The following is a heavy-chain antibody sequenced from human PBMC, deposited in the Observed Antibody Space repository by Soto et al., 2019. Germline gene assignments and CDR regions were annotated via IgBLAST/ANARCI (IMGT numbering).Heavy chain of an antibody. CDR3: ARAVSTNTAPIDY. J-gene: IGHJ4*02. Sequence: QVQLVQSGAEVKNPGASVKVSCKASGYTFTTYYLHWLRQARGQGLEWMGIITPSSGSTRYEQKFQDRVTMTSDTSTTTVYMELSSLSSEDTAVYYCARAVSTNTAPIDYWGQGALVTVSS. CDR1: GYTFTTYY. V-gene: IGHV1-46*01. D-gene: IGHD4-17*01. CDR2: ITPSSGST.